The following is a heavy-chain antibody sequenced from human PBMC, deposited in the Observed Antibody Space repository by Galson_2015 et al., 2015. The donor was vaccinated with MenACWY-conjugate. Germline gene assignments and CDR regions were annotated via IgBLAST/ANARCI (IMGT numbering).Heavy chain of an antibody. CDR1: GGTFSSYA. CDR3: ARAGAESDDYGDYEGGGAWYFDL. D-gene: IGHD4-17*01. V-gene: IGHV1-69*13. CDR2: IIPIFGTA. Sequence: SVKVSCKASGGTFSSYAISWVRQAPGQELEWMGGIIPIFGTANYAQKFQGRVTITADESTSTAYMELSSLRSEDTAVYYCARAGAESDDYGDYEGGGAWYFDLWGRGTLVTVSS. J-gene: IGHJ2*01.